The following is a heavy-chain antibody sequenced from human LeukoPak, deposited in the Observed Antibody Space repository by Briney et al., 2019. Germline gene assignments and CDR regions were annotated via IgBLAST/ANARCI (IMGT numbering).Heavy chain of an antibody. CDR3: AKDAVGGTYVRYFDS. Sequence: GGSLRLSCADSGFTFSNYAMRWVRQAPGKGLEWVSGISGSGDSTYYANSVKGRFTISRDNSKSTLYLQMNSLGAEDTAVYYCAKDAVGGTYVRYFDSWGQGTLVTVSS. CDR2: ISGSGDST. J-gene: IGHJ4*02. D-gene: IGHD1-26*01. V-gene: IGHV3-23*01. CDR1: GFTFSNYA.